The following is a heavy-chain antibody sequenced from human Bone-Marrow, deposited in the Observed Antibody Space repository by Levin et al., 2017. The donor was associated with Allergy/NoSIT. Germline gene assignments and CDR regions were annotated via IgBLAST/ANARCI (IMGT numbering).Heavy chain of an antibody. Sequence: SVKVSCKASGGSFSSYSINWVRQAPGQGLEWMGRIIPIIATTDYAQNFQGRVTITADKSTSTAYMELSSLTSEDTAVYSCASVHDSGADWGQGTLVTVSS. J-gene: IGHJ4*02. CDR1: GGSFSSYS. D-gene: IGHD4/OR15-4a*01. CDR2: IIPIIATT. CDR3: ASVHDSGAD. V-gene: IGHV1-69*08.